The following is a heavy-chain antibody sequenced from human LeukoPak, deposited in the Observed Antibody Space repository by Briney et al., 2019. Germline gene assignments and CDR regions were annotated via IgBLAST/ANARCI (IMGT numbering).Heavy chain of an antibody. Sequence: GGSLRLSCAASGFTFSSYDMSWVRQPPGKGLEWVSAISGGGSLTYYADSVKGRFTISRDNSKKKLFLQMSSLRAEDTAVYYCAKARFGESYWGQGTLVTVSS. CDR1: GFTFSSYD. V-gene: IGHV3-23*01. CDR2: ISGGGSLT. J-gene: IGHJ4*02. D-gene: IGHD3-10*01. CDR3: AKARFGESY.